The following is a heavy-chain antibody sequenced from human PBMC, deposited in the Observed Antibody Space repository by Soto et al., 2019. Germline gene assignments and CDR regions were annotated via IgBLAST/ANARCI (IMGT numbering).Heavy chain of an antibody. CDR3: ARHGYDFWSGYDQTGWFDP. D-gene: IGHD3-3*01. CDR1: GGSISNSSYY. Sequence: SETLSLTCTVSGGSISNSSYYWGWIRQPPGKGLEWIGSIYYSGSTYYNPSLKSRVTISVDTSKNQFSLKLSSVTAADTAVYYCARHGYDFWSGYDQTGWFDPWGQGTLVTVSS. CDR2: IYYSGST. J-gene: IGHJ5*02. V-gene: IGHV4-39*01.